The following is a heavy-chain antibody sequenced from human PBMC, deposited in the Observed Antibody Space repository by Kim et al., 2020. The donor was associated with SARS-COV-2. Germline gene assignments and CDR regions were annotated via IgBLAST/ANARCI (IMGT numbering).Heavy chain of an antibody. CDR3: ARRKGVGATLNWFDP. CDR1: GYTFTSYY. D-gene: IGHD1-26*01. J-gene: IGHJ5*02. Sequence: ASVKVSCTASGYTFTSYYMHWVRQAPGQGLEWMGVINPSDGSTTYAQKFQGRVTITRDTSTSTVYMELNSLRSEDTAVYYCARRKGVGATLNWFDPWGQGTLVTVSS. CDR2: INPSDGST. V-gene: IGHV1-46*01.